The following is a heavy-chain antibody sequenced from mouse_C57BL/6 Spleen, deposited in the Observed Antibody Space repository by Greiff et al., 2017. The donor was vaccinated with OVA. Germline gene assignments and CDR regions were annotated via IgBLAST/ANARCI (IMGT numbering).Heavy chain of an antibody. Sequence: QVHVKQSGAELARPGASVKLSCKASGYTFTSYGISWVKQRTGQGLEWIGEIYPRSGNTYYNEKFKGKATLTADKSSSTAYMELRSLTSEDSAVYFCARCDYRDYFDYWGQGTTLTVSS. CDR3: ARCDYRDYFDY. CDR1: GYTFTSYG. V-gene: IGHV1-81*01. J-gene: IGHJ2*01. CDR2: IYPRSGNT. D-gene: IGHD2-4*01.